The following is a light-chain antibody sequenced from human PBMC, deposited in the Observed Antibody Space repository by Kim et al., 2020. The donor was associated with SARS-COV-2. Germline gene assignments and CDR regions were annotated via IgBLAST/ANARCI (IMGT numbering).Light chain of an antibody. CDR1: QGIISA. CDR2: DAS. V-gene: IGKV1-13*02. Sequence: SVGDRVIITCRASQGIISALAWYQHKPGKGPKLLIYDASSLESGVSSRFSGSGSGTDFTLTISSLQPEDFATYYCQQFKSFPPITFGQGTRLEIK. J-gene: IGKJ5*01. CDR3: QQFKSFPPIT.